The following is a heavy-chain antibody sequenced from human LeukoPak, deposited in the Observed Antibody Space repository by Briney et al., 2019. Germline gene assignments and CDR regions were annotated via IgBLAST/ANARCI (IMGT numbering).Heavy chain of an antibody. V-gene: IGHV4-34*01. Sequence: PETLSLTCAVYGGSFSGYYWSWIRQPPGKGLEWIGEINHSGSTNYNPSLKSRVTISVDTSKNQFSLKLSSVTAADTAVYYCARESPSRGYAFDIWGQGTMVTVSS. CDR3: ARESPSRGYAFDI. CDR2: INHSGST. CDR1: GGSFSGYY. D-gene: IGHD3-10*01. J-gene: IGHJ3*02.